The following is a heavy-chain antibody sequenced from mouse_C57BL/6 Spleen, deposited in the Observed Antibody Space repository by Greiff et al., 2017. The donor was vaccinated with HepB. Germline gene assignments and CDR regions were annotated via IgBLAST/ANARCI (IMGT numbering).Heavy chain of an antibody. Sequence: VQLQQSGAELVKPGASVKMSCKASGYTFTSYWITWVKQRPGQGLEWMGDIYPGSGSTNYNEKFKSKATRTVDTSSSTAYMQLSSLTSEDSAVYYCANYGYYYFAYWGQGTTLTVSS. D-gene: IGHD2-2*01. CDR2: IYPGSGST. CDR3: ANYGYYYFAY. J-gene: IGHJ2*01. CDR1: GYTFTSYW. V-gene: IGHV1-55*01.